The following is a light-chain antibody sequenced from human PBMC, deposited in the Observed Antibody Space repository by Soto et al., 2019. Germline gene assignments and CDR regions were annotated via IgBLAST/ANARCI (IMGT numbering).Light chain of an antibody. V-gene: IGLV3-21*02. CDR2: DDS. J-gene: IGLJ1*01. Sequence: SYELTQPPSVSVAPGQTATITCRGNNIGSKTVHWYQQNPGQAPVLVVFDDSDRLSGIPERFSGSNSGNTDTLTISRVEAGDEADYYCQVWDNSPHHRYVFGTGTKVTVL. CDR3: QVWDNSPHHRYV. CDR1: NIGSKT.